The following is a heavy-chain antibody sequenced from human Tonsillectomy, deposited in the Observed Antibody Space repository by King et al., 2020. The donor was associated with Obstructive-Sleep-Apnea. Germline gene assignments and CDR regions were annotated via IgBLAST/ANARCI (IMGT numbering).Heavy chain of an antibody. CDR3: ARGGHYFDY. CDR2: IYYNGNT. CDR1: GGSISSGGYS. V-gene: IGHV4-30-4*07. Sequence: QLQESGPGLVKPSQTLSLTCAVSGGSISSGGYSLSWIRQPPGKGLEWIGYIYYNGNTFYNPSLKSRVTISIDTSKNQFSLKLTSVTAADTAVYFCARGGHYFDYWGQGTLITVSS. J-gene: IGHJ4*02.